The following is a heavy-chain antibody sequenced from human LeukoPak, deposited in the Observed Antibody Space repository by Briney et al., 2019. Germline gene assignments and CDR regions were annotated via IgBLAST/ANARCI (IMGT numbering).Heavy chain of an antibody. CDR3: ARTTVPHPSSGYFQH. CDR2: SIPIFGTA. J-gene: IGHJ1*01. Sequence: VXVSCKGSGGTFSSYAISWVRQAPGQGLEWMGGSIPIFGTANYAQKFQGRVTITADESTSTASMELSSLRSEDTAVYYCARTTVPHPSSGYFQHWGQGTLVTVSS. V-gene: IGHV1-69*13. CDR1: GGTFSSYA. D-gene: IGHD6-6*01.